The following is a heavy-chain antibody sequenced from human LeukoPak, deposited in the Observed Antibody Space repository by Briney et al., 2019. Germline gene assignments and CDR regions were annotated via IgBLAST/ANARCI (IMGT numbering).Heavy chain of an antibody. CDR3: ALGYCGGGSCYAREYFQH. CDR1: GGSISSGGYY. CDR2: IYYSGST. J-gene: IGHJ1*01. V-gene: IGHV4-31*03. D-gene: IGHD2-15*01. Sequence: PSETLSLTCTVSGGSISSGGYYWTWIRQHPGKGLEWIGYIYYSGSTYYNPSLKSRVTISVDTSKNQFSLKLSSVTAADTAVYYCALGYCGGGSCYAREYFQHWGPGTLVTVSS.